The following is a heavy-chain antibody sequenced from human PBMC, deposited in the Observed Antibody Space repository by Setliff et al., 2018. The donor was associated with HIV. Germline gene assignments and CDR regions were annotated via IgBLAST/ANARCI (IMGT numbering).Heavy chain of an antibody. J-gene: IGHJ4*02. CDR2: IYSTDTT. CDR1: AVSIGGYS. Sequence: ETLSLTCTVSAVSIGGYSWSWIRQSPGKGLEWIGSIYSTDTTNHNPSLRSRVTISVDTSKNHFSLKLSSVTAADTAVFYCARVPFTTGFDYWGQGILVTVSS. V-gene: IGHV4-4*09. CDR3: ARVPFTTGFDY. D-gene: IGHD3-3*01.